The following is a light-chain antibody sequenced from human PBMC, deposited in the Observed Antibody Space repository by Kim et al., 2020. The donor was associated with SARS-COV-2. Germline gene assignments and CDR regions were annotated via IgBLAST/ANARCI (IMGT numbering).Light chain of an antibody. J-gene: IGLJ2*01. V-gene: IGLV2-14*04. CDR1: SSDVGGYNY. Sequence: GSPGQSITISCTGTSSDVGGYNYVSWYQQHPGKAPKLMIYDVSKRPSGVSNRFSGSKSGNTASLTISGLQAEDEADYYCSSYTSSSIGGGTQLTVL. CDR3: SSYTSSS. CDR2: DVS.